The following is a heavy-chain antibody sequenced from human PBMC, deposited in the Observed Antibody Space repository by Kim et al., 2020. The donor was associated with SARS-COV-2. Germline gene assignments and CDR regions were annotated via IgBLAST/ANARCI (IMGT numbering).Heavy chain of an antibody. Sequence: GGSLRLSCAASGFTSSSYGMHWVRQAPGKGLEWVAVISYDGSNKYYADSVRGRFTISRDNSKNTLYLQMNSLRAEDTAVYYCAKGEGYYDSGAGYWGQGTLVTVSS. CDR2: ISYDGSNK. CDR3: AKGEGYYDSGAGY. CDR1: GFTSSSYG. V-gene: IGHV3-30*18. D-gene: IGHD3-22*01. J-gene: IGHJ4*02.